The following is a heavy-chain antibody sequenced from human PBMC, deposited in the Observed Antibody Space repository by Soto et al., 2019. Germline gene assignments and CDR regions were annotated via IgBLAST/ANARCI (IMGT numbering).Heavy chain of an antibody. V-gene: IGHV3-30*18. Sequence: QVQLVESGGGVVQPGRSLRLSCAASGFTFSSYGMHWVRQAPGKGLEWVAVISYDGSNKYYADSVKGRFTISGDNSKNRLDLQMSSLGAEDTAVYYCAKAPGGYFDYWGQGTLVTVCS. J-gene: IGHJ4*02. CDR1: GFTFSSYG. CDR2: ISYDGSNK. D-gene: IGHD3-10*01. CDR3: AKAPGGYFDY.